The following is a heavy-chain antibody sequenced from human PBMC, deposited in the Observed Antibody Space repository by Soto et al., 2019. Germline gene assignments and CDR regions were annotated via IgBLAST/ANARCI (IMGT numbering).Heavy chain of an antibody. Sequence: LRLSCAASGFTFSSYGMHWVRQAPGKGLEWVAVIWYDGSNKYYADSVKGRFTISRDNSKNTLYLQMNSLRAEDTAVYYCARDLTRIAVAGTGFFGHYYYCMVVWGQGTTVTVSS. V-gene: IGHV3-33*01. CDR3: ARDLTRIAVAGTGFFGHYYYCMVV. CDR2: IWYDGSNK. CDR1: GFTFSSYG. D-gene: IGHD6-19*01. J-gene: IGHJ6*02.